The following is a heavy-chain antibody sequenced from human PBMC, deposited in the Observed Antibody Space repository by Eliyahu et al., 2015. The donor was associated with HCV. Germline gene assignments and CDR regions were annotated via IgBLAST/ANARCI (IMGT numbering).Heavy chain of an antibody. CDR2: ISWNSGSI. V-gene: IGHV3-9*01. D-gene: IGHD6-13*01. CDR1: GFTFXDYA. CDR3: AKDRAPGSSGWYHGKDV. Sequence: EVQLVESGGGLVQPGRSLRLSCAASGFTFXDYAMHWVRQAPGKGPGGVSGISWNSGSIVYADSVKGRFTISRDNAKNSLYLQMNSLRGEDAALYYCAKDRAPGSSGWYHGKDVWGQGTTVTVSS. J-gene: IGHJ6*02.